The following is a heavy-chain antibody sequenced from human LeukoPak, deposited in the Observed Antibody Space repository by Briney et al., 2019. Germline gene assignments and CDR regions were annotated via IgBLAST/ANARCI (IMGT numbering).Heavy chain of an antibody. V-gene: IGHV1-46*01. Sequence: GASVKVSCKASGYTFTSYYMHWVRQAPGQGLEWMGIINPSGGSTSYAQKFQGRVTMTRDTSTSTVYMELSSLRSEDTAVYYCARELLWFGELFRGPDYWGQGTLVTVSS. CDR2: INPSGGST. CDR3: ARELLWFGELFRGPDY. CDR1: GYTFTSYY. J-gene: IGHJ4*02. D-gene: IGHD3-10*01.